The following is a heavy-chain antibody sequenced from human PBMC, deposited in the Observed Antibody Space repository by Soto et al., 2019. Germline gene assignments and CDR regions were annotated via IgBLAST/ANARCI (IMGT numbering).Heavy chain of an antibody. Sequence: ASVKVSCKASGYTFTSYYMHWVRQAPGQGLEWMGLINPSGGYTNYAQKFQGRVTITKDTSKNQVVLTMTNMDPVDTATYYCAHSFGYERFDPWGQGTLVTVSS. CDR2: INPSGGYT. V-gene: IGHV1-46*01. CDR1: GYTFTSYY. J-gene: IGHJ5*02. CDR3: AHSFGYERFDP. D-gene: IGHD2-15*01.